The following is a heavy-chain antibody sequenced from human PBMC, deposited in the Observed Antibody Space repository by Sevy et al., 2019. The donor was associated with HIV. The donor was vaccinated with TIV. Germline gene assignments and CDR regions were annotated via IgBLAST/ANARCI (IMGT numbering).Heavy chain of an antibody. CDR2: IWNDGSNK. J-gene: IGHJ4*02. CDR3: ARGCDFNDRSAKRDFDY. V-gene: IGHV3-33*01. CDR1: GFTFSNYG. D-gene: IGHD3-22*01. Sequence: GGSLRLSCAASGFTFSNYGMHWVRQAPGKGLEWVAVIWNDGSNKYYADSVKGRFTISRDNSKNTLYLQMNSLRVEDRAVYFCARGCDFNDRSAKRDFDYWGQGTLVTVSS.